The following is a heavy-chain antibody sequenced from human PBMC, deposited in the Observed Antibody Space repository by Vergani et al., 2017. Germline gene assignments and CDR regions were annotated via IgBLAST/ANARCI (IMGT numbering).Heavy chain of an antibody. CDR1: GFTFSSYT. CDR3: AKSIRIVVQAAYFDC. CDR2: ISGSGGST. V-gene: IGHV3-23*01. J-gene: IGHJ4*02. D-gene: IGHD2-2*01. Sequence: EVQLLESGGGLVQPGGSLRLSCAASGFTFSSYTMTWVRQAPGKGLEWVSAISGSGGSTYYADSVKGWFTISRDNSKNTLYLQMNSLRAEDTAIFYCAKSIRIVVQAAYFDCWGQGTLVTVSS.